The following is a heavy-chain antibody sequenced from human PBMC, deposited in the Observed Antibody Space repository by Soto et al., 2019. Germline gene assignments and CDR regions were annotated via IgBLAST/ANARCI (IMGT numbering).Heavy chain of an antibody. CDR2: ISGSGGST. CDR1: GFTFSRVW. Sequence: PGGSLRLCCAASGFTFSRVWMSWVRQAPGKGLEWVSGISGSGGSTYYADSVKGRFTISRDNSKNTLYLQMNSLRADDTAVYYCAKDPIVTHYWGQGTLVTVSS. J-gene: IGHJ4*02. D-gene: IGHD1-26*01. V-gene: IGHV3-23*01. CDR3: AKDPIVTHY.